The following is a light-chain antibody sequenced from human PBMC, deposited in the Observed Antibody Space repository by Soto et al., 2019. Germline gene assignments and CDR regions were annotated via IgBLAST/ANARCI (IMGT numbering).Light chain of an antibody. J-gene: IGLJ2*01. CDR2: DDD. V-gene: IGLV3-21*02. CDR1: NIGSKI. Sequence: SYVLTQPPSVSVAPGQTATITCGGDNIGSKIVHWYQHNPGQAPVLVVHDDDDRPSGIPERFSGSNSGQTATLTISRVEAGDEADYNCQVWVGPSERIFGGGTKLTVL. CDR3: QVWVGPSERI.